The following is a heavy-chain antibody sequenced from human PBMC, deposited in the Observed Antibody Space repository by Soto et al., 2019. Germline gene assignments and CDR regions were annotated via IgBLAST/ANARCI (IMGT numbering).Heavy chain of an antibody. CDR1: GYTITSYD. CDR2: XNPNSXNT. D-gene: IGHD7-27*01. V-gene: IGHV1-8*01. CDR3: ARSPRKWGFDY. J-gene: IGHJ4*02. Sequence: GXSVKPSCKDPGYTITSYDINWVRQDTGKELEWMGGXNPNSXNTGYAQKLQGXVTMTRDTXXTTDYMELSSLTSEDTAVYYCARSPRKWGFDYWGLGTLVTVYS.